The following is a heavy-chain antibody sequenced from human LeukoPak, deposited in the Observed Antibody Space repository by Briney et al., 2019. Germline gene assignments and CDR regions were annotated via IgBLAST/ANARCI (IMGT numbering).Heavy chain of an antibody. CDR2: ISAYNGNT. D-gene: IGHD3-10*01. CDR1: GYTFTSYG. CDR3: ASTSFAGLLWFGELLSIDY. Sequence: ASVKVSCKASGYTFTSYGISWVRQAPGQGLEWMGWISAYNGNTNYAQKLQGRVTMTTDTSTSTAYMELRSLRSDDTAVYYCASTSFAGLLWFGELLSIDYWGQGTLVTVSS. V-gene: IGHV1-18*04. J-gene: IGHJ4*02.